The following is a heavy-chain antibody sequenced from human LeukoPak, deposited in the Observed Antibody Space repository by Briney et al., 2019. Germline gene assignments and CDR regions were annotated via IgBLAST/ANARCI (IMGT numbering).Heavy chain of an antibody. Sequence: SETLSLTCTVSGGSISSSNYYWGWIRQPPGKGLEWIGSIYYSGSTYYNPSLKSRVTISVDTSNNQFSLKLSSVTAADTAVYYCAGTYSSSWYRPFDYWGQGTLVTVSS. CDR1: GGSISSSNYY. V-gene: IGHV4-39*01. J-gene: IGHJ4*02. CDR2: IYYSGST. D-gene: IGHD6-13*01. CDR3: AGTYSSSWYRPFDY.